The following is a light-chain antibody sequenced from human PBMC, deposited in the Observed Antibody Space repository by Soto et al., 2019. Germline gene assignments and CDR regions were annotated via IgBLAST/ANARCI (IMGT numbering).Light chain of an antibody. CDR1: QSVNSY. V-gene: IGKV3-20*01. Sequence: EIVLTQSPGTLSLSPGERATLSCRASQSVNSYLAWYQQKPGQAPRLLIYGASSRATGIPDRFSGSGSGADFTLTISRLEPEDFAVDYCHQYDSSPRTFGQGTKVEIK. CDR3: HQYDSSPRT. J-gene: IGKJ1*01. CDR2: GAS.